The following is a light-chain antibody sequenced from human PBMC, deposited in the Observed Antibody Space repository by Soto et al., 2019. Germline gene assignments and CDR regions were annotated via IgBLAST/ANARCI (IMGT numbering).Light chain of an antibody. CDR3: QQYINWPPRST. Sequence: EIVMTQSPATLSVSPGERATLSCRASQSVSSNLAWYQQKPGQAPRLLIYGASTRATGIPARFSGSGSGTEFTLTISSLQSEDFAVYYCQQYINWPPRSTFGQGTKLEIK. V-gene: IGKV3-15*01. CDR2: GAS. J-gene: IGKJ2*02. CDR1: QSVSSN.